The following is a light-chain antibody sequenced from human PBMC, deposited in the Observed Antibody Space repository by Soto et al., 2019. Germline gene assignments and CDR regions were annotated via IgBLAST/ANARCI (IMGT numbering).Light chain of an antibody. Sequence: IVLTRSPGTLYLSPGERATLSCRASQSVSSSYLAWYQQKPGQAPRLLIYGASNRATGIPDRFSGSGSGTDFTLTISRLEPEDFAVYYCQQYDNSPLTFGGGTKVDIK. V-gene: IGKV3-20*01. J-gene: IGKJ4*01. CDR3: QQYDNSPLT. CDR2: GAS. CDR1: QSVSSSY.